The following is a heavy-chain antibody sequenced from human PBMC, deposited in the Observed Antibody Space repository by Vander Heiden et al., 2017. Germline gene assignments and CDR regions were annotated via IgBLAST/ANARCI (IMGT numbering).Heavy chain of an antibody. CDR2: ISSSSSTI. D-gene: IGHD3-3*01. J-gene: IGHJ5*02. V-gene: IGHV3-48*01. CDR3: ARGPDFWSGYPNWFDP. CDR1: GFTFSRYS. Sequence: EVQLVESGGGLVQPGGSLRLSCAASGFTFSRYSMNWVRQAPGKGLEWVSYISSSSSTIYYADSVKGRFTISRDNAKNSLYLQMNSLRAEDTAVYYCARGPDFWSGYPNWFDPWGQGTLVTVSS.